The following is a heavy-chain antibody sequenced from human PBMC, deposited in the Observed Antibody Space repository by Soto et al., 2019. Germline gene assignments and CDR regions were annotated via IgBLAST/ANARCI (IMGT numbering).Heavy chain of an antibody. J-gene: IGHJ4*02. CDR2: IFSSGSA. Sequence: SETLSLTCTVSVGSINTFYWSLVRQPAGKGLEWIGRIFSSGSASFNPSLEIRVAMSVDTSKNHFSLNLSSVTAADMAVYYCAREGSYSAYNFAHGIQLWSFDFWGQGALVTVS. V-gene: IGHV4-4*07. CDR1: VGSINTFY. D-gene: IGHD5-12*01. CDR3: AREGSYSAYNFAHGIQLWSFDF.